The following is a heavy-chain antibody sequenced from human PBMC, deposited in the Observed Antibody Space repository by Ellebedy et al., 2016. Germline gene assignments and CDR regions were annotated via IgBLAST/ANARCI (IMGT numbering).Heavy chain of an antibody. Sequence: ASVKVSXXASGYTFTSYGISWVRQAPGQGLEWMGWISAYNGNTNYAQKLQGRVTMTTDTSTSTAYMELRSLRSDDTAVYYCARVTTIFGVVIIRGAFDIWGQGTMVTVSS. D-gene: IGHD3-3*01. J-gene: IGHJ3*02. CDR2: ISAYNGNT. CDR3: ARVTTIFGVVIIRGAFDI. CDR1: GYTFTSYG. V-gene: IGHV1-18*01.